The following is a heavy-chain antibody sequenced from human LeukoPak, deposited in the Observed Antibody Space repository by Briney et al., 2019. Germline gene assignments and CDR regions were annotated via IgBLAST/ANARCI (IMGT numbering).Heavy chain of an antibody. D-gene: IGHD6-13*01. V-gene: IGHV3-9*01. CDR3: AKDRTAAASDAFDI. J-gene: IGHJ3*02. CDR1: GFTFDDYA. Sequence: GGSLRLSCAASGFTFDDYAMHWVRQAPGKGLEWVSGISWNSGSIGYADSVKGRFTISRDNAKNSLYLQMNSLRAEDTALYYCAKDRTAAASDAFDIWGQGTMVTVSS. CDR2: ISWNSGSI.